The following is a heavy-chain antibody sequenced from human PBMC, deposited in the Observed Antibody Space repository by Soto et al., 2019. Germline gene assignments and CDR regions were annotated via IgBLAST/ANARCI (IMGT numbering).Heavy chain of an antibody. CDR2: ISWNSGSI. D-gene: IGHD2-2*01. Sequence: EVQLVESGGGLVQPGRSLRLSCAASGFTFDDYAMHWVRQAPGKGLEWVSGISWNSGSIGYADSVKGRFTISRDNAKNSRYLQMNSPRAEDTVLYYCAKGTWYQLLPCAHFDSWGQGTLVTVSP. CDR3: AKGTWYQLLPCAHFDS. J-gene: IGHJ4*02. V-gene: IGHV3-9*01. CDR1: GFTFDDYA.